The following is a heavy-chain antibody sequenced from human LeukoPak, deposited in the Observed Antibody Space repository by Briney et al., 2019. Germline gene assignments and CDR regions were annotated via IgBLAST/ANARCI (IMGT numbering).Heavy chain of an antibody. Sequence: ASVKVSCKASGYTFTSYYMHWVRQAPGQGLEWMGIINPSGGSTSYAQKFQGRVTMTRGTSTSTVYMELSSLRSEDTAVYYCARGSRWLQLGRYFDYWGQGTLVTVSS. V-gene: IGHV1-46*01. J-gene: IGHJ4*02. CDR3: ARGSRWLQLGRYFDY. CDR2: INPSGGST. CDR1: GYTFTSYY. D-gene: IGHD5-24*01.